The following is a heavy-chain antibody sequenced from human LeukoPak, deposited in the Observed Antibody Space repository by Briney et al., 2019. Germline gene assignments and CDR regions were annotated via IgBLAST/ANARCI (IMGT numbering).Heavy chain of an antibody. CDR1: GGSISSYY. CDR2: ISDIGSI. CDR3: AGHHPRNTVDF. J-gene: IGHJ4*02. Sequence: SETLSLTCTASGGSISSYYWSRIRQPPGKGLEWIAYISDIGSINYNPSLKSRVTISLDTSKNQFSLKLSSVTAADTAVYYCAGHHPRNTVDFWGQGTLVTVSS. D-gene: IGHD2/OR15-2a*01. V-gene: IGHV4-59*08.